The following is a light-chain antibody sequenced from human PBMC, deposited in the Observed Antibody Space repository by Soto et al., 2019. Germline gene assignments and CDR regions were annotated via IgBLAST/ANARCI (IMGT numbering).Light chain of an antibody. J-gene: IGLJ3*02. CDR1: TGAVTSGYY. CDR2: SIS. V-gene: IGLV7-43*01. CDR3: LLFYGGARQWV. Sequence: QAVVTQEPSLTVSPGGTVTLACASSTGAVTSGYYPNWFQQKPGQAPRALIYSISNKHSWTPARFSGSLLGGKAALTLSGVQTEDEADYYCLLFYGGARQWVFGGGTKLTVL.